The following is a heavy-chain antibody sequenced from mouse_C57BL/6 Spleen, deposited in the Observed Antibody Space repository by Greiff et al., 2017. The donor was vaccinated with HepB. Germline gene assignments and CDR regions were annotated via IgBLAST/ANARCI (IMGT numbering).Heavy chain of an antibody. CDR1: GYTFTSYW. V-gene: IGHV1-53*01. J-gene: IGHJ3*01. CDR2: INPSNGGT. D-gene: IGHD2-5*01. CDR3: ARGHYSNSWFAY. Sequence: QVQLQQPGTDLVKPGASVKLSCKASGYTFTSYWMHWVKQRPGQGLEWIGNINPSNGGTNYNEKFKSKATLTVDKSSSTAYMQLSSLTSEDSAVYYCARGHYSNSWFAYWGQGTLVTVSA.